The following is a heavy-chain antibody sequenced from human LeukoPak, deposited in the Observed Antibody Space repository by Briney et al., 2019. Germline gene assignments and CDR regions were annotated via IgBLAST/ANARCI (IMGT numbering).Heavy chain of an antibody. CDR3: ARDRGGSAEYYFDY. J-gene: IGHJ4*02. D-gene: IGHD1-26*01. V-gene: IGHV3-23*01. Sequence: GGSLRLSCAASGFTFSSYAMSWVRQAPGKGLEWVSAISSSGGSTYYADSVKGRFAISSDNAKNSLYLQMNSLRAEDTAVYYCARDRGGSAEYYFDYWGQGTLVTVSS. CDR2: ISSSGGST. CDR1: GFTFSSYA.